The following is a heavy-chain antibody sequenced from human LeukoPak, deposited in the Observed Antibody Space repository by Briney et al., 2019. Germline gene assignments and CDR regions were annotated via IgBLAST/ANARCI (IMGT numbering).Heavy chain of an antibody. CDR3: ARESSKSDTAAFDI. D-gene: IGHD5-18*01. J-gene: IGHJ3*02. V-gene: IGHV3-33*08. CDR2: IWYGGSNK. CDR1: GFTFSDYY. Sequence: TGGSLRLSCAASGFTFSDYYMSWIRQAPGKGLEWVAVIWYGGSNKYYADSVKGRFTISRDNSKNTLYLQMNSLRAEDTAVYYCARESSKSDTAAFDIWGQGTMVTVSS.